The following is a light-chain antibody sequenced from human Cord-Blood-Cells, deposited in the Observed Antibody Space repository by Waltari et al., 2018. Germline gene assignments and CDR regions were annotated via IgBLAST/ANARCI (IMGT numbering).Light chain of an antibody. CDR2: EGS. CDR3: CSYAGSSTWV. J-gene: IGLJ3*02. CDR1: SSDVGSYNL. V-gene: IGLV2-23*01. Sequence: QSALTQPASVSGSPGQSITISCTGTSSDVGSYNLFPWYQQHPGKAPKLMIYEGSKRPSGVSNRFSGSKSGNTASLTISGLQAEDEADYYCCSYAGSSTWVFGGGTKPTVL.